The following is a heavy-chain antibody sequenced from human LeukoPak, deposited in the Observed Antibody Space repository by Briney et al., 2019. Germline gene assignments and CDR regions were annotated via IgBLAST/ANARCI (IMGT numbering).Heavy chain of an antibody. D-gene: IGHD3-22*01. J-gene: IGHJ4*02. CDR3: AKEYYYDSSGTIDY. CDR2: ISGSGGST. CDR1: GFTFSSYA. V-gene: IGHV3-23*01. Sequence: GGSLRLSRAASGFTFSSYAMSWVRQAPGKGLEWVSAISGSGGSTYYADSVKGRFTISRDNSKNTLYLQMNSLRAEDTAVYYCAKEYYYDSSGTIDYWGQGTLVTVSS.